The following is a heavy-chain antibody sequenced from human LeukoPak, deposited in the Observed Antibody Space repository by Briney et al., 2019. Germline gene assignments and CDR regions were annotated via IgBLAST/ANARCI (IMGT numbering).Heavy chain of an antibody. CDR3: ARDFWSGYSYYYYYMDV. J-gene: IGHJ6*03. V-gene: IGHV3-21*01. Sequence: KPGGSLRLSCAASGFTFSSYSMNWVRQAPGKGLEWVSSISSSSSYIYYADSVKGRFTISRDNAKNSPYLQMNSLRAEDTAVYYCARDFWSGYSYYYYYMDVWGKGTTVTVSS. CDR1: GFTFSSYS. CDR2: ISSSSSYI. D-gene: IGHD3-3*01.